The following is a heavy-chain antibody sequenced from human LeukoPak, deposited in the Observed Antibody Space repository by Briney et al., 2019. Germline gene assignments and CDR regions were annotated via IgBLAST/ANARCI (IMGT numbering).Heavy chain of an antibody. V-gene: IGHV3-30*04. Sequence: GGSLRLSCAASGFTFSNYAMHWVRQAPGKGLEWLAFISYDGSNKYYADSVKGRFTISRDNSKSTLYLQMNSLRAEDTAVYYCARALSFFDYWGQGTLVTVSS. D-gene: IGHD3-16*01. CDR1: GFTFSNYA. J-gene: IGHJ4*02. CDR3: ARALSFFDY. CDR2: ISYDGSNK.